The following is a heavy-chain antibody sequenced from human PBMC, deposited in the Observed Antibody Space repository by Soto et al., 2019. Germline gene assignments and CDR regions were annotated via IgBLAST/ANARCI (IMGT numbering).Heavy chain of an antibody. CDR3: AKARAYYYDSSVLGDY. CDR2: ISYDGSNK. V-gene: IGHV3-30*18. J-gene: IGHJ4*02. Sequence: QVQLVESGGGVVQPGRSLRLSCAASGFTFSSYGMHWVRQAPGKGLEWVAVISYDGSNKYYADSVKGRFTISRDNSKNTLYLQMNSLRAEDTAVYYCAKARAYYYDSSVLGDYWGQGTLVTVSS. D-gene: IGHD3-22*01. CDR1: GFTFSSYG.